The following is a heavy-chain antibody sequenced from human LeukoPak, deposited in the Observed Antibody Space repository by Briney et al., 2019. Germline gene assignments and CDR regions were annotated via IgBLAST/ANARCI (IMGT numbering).Heavy chain of an antibody. CDR1: GFTFSSYG. J-gene: IGHJ4*02. Sequence: GGSLRLSCAASGFTFSSYGMHWVRQAPGKGLEWVAVISYDGSNKYYADSVKGRFTISRGNSKNTLYLQMNSLRAEDTAVYYCAKDGVTGHFWSGYSTYFDYWGQGTLVTVSS. D-gene: IGHD3-3*02. V-gene: IGHV3-30*18. CDR3: AKDGVTGHFWSGYSTYFDY. CDR2: ISYDGSNK.